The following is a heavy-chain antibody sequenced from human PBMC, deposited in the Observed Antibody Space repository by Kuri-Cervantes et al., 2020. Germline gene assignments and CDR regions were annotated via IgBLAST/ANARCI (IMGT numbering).Heavy chain of an antibody. J-gene: IGHJ4*02. V-gene: IGHV3-15*01. CDR2: IKSKTDGGTT. CDR1: GISFTNAW. Sequence: GGSLRLSCEVSGISFTNAWISWVRQAPGKGLEWVGRIKSKTDGGTTDYAAPVKGRFTLSRDDSKNTLYLQMNSLITEDTAVYYCAKPDYYDGESPDWGQGTMVTVSS. D-gene: IGHD3-16*01. CDR3: AKPDYYDGESPD.